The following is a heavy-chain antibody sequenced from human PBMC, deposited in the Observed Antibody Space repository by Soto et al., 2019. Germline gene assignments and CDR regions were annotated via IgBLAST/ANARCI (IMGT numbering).Heavy chain of an antibody. CDR1: GXTFSSYS. CDR2: ISSSSSYI. Sequence: GSLRLSCAASGXTFSSYSMNWVRQAPGKGLEWVSSISSSSSYIYYADSVKGRFTISRDNANNSLYLQMNILRAEDTAFYYCARGDYDILTGYYQKNWFDPWGQGTLGTVSS. V-gene: IGHV3-21*01. J-gene: IGHJ5*02. D-gene: IGHD3-9*01. CDR3: ARGDYDILTGYYQKNWFDP.